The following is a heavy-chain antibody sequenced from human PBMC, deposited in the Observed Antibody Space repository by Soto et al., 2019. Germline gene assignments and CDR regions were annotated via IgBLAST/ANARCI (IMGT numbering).Heavy chain of an antibody. D-gene: IGHD3-3*01. Sequence: SETLSLTCTVSGDSISSGDYYWGWIRQHPGRGLEWIGYISYSGITYYNPSLKSRLTISLDTSKNQFSLELNSVTAADTAIYYCARYHDFWSGDADDFDVWGQETMVTISS. CDR1: GDSISSGDYY. CDR2: ISYSGIT. CDR3: ARYHDFWSGDADDFDV. J-gene: IGHJ3*01. V-gene: IGHV4-31*03.